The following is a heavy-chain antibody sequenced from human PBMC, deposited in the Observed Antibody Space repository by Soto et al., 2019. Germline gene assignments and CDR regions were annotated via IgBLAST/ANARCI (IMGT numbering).Heavy chain of an antibody. V-gene: IGHV3-33*01. J-gene: IGHJ6*02. CDR2: IWYDGSNK. D-gene: IGHD5-12*01. CDR1: GFTFSSYG. Sequence: GGSLRLSCAASGFTFSSYGMHWVRQAPGKGLEWVAVIWYDGSNKYYADSVKGRFTISRDNSKNTLYLQMNSLRAEDTAVYYCARSNSGYDLSSYYYYGMDVWGQGTTVTVSS. CDR3: ARSNSGYDLSSYYYYGMDV.